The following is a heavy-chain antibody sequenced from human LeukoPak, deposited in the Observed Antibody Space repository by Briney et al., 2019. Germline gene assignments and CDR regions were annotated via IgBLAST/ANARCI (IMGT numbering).Heavy chain of an antibody. CDR1: GYTFTSYD. CDR2: MNPNSGNT. V-gene: IGHV1-8*01. Sequence: ASVKVSCKASGYTFTSYDINWVRQATGQGLEWMGRMNPNSGNTGYAQKFQGRVTITRNTSISTAYMELSSLRSEDTAVYYCARSTYTSPFDYWGQGTLVTVSS. D-gene: IGHD2/OR15-2a*01. CDR3: ARSTYTSPFDY. J-gene: IGHJ4*02.